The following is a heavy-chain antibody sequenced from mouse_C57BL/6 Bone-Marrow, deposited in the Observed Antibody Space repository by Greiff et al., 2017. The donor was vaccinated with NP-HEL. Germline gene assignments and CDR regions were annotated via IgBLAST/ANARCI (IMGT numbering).Heavy chain of an antibody. CDR3: ARSSTVVDWYFDV. CDR2: IYPRDGST. J-gene: IGHJ1*03. Sequence: VQRVESGPELVKPGASVKLSCKASGYTFTSYDINWVKQRPGQGLEWIGWIYPRDGSTKYNEKFKGKATLTVDTSSSTAYMELHSLTSEDSAVYFCARSSTVVDWYFDVWGTGTTVTVSS. D-gene: IGHD1-1*01. CDR1: GYTFTSYD. V-gene: IGHV1-85*01.